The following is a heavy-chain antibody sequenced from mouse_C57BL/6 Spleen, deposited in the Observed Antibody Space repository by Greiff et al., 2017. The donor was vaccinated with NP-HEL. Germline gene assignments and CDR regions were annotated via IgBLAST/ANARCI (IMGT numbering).Heavy chain of an antibody. CDR1: GYAFSSYW. D-gene: IGHD2-4*01. CDR2: IYPGDGDT. J-gene: IGHJ3*01. Sequence: VKLQQSGAELVKPGASVKISCKASGYAFSSYWMNWVKQRPGKGLEWIGQIYPGDGDTNYNGKFTGKATLTADKSSSTAYMQLSSLTSEDSAVYFCARNDYDGKAWFAYWGQGTLVTVSA. CDR3: ARNDYDGKAWFAY. V-gene: IGHV1-80*01.